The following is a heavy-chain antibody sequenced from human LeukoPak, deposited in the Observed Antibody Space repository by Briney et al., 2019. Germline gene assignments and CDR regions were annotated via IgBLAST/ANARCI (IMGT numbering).Heavy chain of an antibody. V-gene: IGHV3-30*03. CDR3: ARDFVGGRRIVGAAGFYMDV. Sequence: PGRSLRLSCAASVITFSSYGMTWVRQAPGKGLEWVAIILYDGSKNCYVESVKGRFTISRDKSKNTLYLQMNSLRAEDTAVYCCARDFVGGRRIVGAAGFYMDVWGKGTTVTVSS. CDR2: ILYDGSKN. D-gene: IGHD1-26*01. J-gene: IGHJ6*03. CDR1: VITFSSYG.